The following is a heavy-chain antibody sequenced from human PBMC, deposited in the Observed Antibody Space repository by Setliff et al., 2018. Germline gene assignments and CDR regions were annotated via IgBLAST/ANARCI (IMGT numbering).Heavy chain of an antibody. J-gene: IGHJ3*02. V-gene: IGHV3-7*03. CDR1: GFTFRSYT. CDR2: IKQDGSEK. D-gene: IGHD3-16*01. CDR3: ALFGDRDTFPI. Sequence: GGSLRLSCAASGFTFRSYTMNWVRQAPGKGLEWVANIKQDGSEKYYVDSVKGRFTISRDNAKNSLYLQMNSLRAEDTALYYCALFGDRDTFPIWGQGAMVTVS.